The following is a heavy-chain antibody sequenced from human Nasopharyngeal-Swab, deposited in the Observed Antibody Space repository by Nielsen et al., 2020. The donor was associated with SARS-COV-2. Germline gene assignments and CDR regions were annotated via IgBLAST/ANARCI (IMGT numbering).Heavy chain of an antibody. V-gene: IGHV4-31*03. Sequence: SETLSLTCTVSGGSISSGRYYWSWIRQHPGKGLEWIGYIYYSGSTYYNPSLKSRVTISVDTSKNQFSLKLSSVTAADTAVYYCARDVFLAAAGTTLYYYYGMDVWGQGTTVTVSS. CDR3: ARDVFLAAAGTTLYYYYGMDV. CDR1: GGSISSGRYY. CDR2: IYYSGST. D-gene: IGHD6-13*01. J-gene: IGHJ6*02.